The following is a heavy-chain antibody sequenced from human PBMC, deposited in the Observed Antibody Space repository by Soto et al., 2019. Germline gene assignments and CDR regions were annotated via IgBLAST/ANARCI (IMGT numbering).Heavy chain of an antibody. J-gene: IGHJ4*02. V-gene: IGHV1-8*01. CDR3: ARGRHYYDSSGYYYAPTSLDY. CDR2: MNPNSGNT. CDR1: GYTFTSYD. Sequence: GASVKVSCRASGYTFTSYDINWVRQATGQGLEWMGWMNPNSGNTGYAQKFQGRVTMTRNTSISTAYMELSSLRSEDTAVYYCARGRHYYDSSGYYYAPTSLDYWGQGTLVTVSS. D-gene: IGHD3-22*01.